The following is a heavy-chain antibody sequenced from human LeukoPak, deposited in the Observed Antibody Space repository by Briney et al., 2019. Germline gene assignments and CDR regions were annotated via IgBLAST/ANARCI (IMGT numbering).Heavy chain of an antibody. D-gene: IGHD3-22*01. CDR2: IKADGGEK. CDR1: GFTFSTYW. Sequence: GGSLRLSCAASGFTFSTYWMNWFRQTPGKGLEWVAKIKADGGEKDHVASVKGRFTISRDNAKNSLYLQMNSLRAEDTAVYYCARAPDYYDSSGYFAFDIWGQGTMVTVSS. J-gene: IGHJ3*02. V-gene: IGHV3-7*01. CDR3: ARAPDYYDSSGYFAFDI.